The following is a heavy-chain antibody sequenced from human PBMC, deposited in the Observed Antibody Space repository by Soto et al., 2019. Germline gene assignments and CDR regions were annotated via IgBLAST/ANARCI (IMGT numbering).Heavy chain of an antibody. J-gene: IGHJ4*02. Sequence: QVQLVESGGGLVKPGGSLRLSCAASGFTFSDFYMSWLRQAPGKGLEWISYISSGSTNIFYADSVKGRFPVSRDNAKNSVYLQMDSLRAEDTAVYYCARDRNAAGSDYWGQGTLVTVSS. CDR3: ARDRNAAGSDY. V-gene: IGHV3-11*01. CDR2: ISSGSTNI. D-gene: IGHD1-1*01. CDR1: GFTFSDFY.